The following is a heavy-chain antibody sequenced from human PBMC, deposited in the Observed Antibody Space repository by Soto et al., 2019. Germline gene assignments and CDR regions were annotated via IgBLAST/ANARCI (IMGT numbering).Heavy chain of an antibody. CDR1: GFTFSSYG. V-gene: IGHV3-30*18. CDR2: ISYDGSNK. Sequence: QVQLVESGGGVVQPGRSLRLSCAASGFTFSSYGMHWVRQAPGKGLEWVAVISYDGSNKYYADSVKGRFTISRDNSKNTLYLQMNSLRAENTAVYYIAKDRTSYYDSSGSYTLDYWGQGTLVTVSS. D-gene: IGHD3-22*01. J-gene: IGHJ4*02. CDR3: AKDRTSYYDSSGSYTLDY.